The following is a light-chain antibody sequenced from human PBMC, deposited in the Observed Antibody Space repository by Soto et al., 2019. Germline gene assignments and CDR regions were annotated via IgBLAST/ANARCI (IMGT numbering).Light chain of an antibody. CDR1: QTVGSSY. CDR2: DAS. V-gene: IGKV3-15*01. Sequence: DIVLTQSPATLSLSPGDRATLSCRASQTVGSSYLAWYQQKPGQAPRLFIYDASTRATGIPARFSGSGSGTEFTLTISSLQSEDFAVYYCQQYNNWPPTFGQGTKVDIK. J-gene: IGKJ1*01. CDR3: QQYNNWPPT.